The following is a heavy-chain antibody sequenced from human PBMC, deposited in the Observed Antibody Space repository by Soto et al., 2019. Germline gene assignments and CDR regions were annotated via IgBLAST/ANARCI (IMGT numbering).Heavy chain of an antibody. CDR3: VRVAGSASWYETDS. Sequence: SETLSLTCAVSGYSISSGYYWGCIRQPPGKGLEWLGTTYYGASSYYNPSLRSRITILLDASTNQLSLKLSSVTAADTAVYFCVRVAGSASWYETDSWGQGILVTVYS. V-gene: IGHV4-38-2*01. CDR1: GYSISSGYY. CDR2: TYYGASS. J-gene: IGHJ4*02. D-gene: IGHD6-13*01.